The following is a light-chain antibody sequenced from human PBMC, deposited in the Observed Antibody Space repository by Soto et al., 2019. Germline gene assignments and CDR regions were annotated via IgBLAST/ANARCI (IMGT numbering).Light chain of an antibody. CDR3: QQYYSTPLT. CDR1: QSVSSDY. J-gene: IGKJ4*01. Sequence: EIVLTQSPATLSLSPGARATLSCMASQSVSSDYVAWYQQKPGQTPKLLIYWASTRESGVPDRFSGSGSGTDFTLTISSLQAEDVAVYYCQQYYSTPLTCGGGTKVDIK. V-gene: IGKV4-1*01. CDR2: WAS.